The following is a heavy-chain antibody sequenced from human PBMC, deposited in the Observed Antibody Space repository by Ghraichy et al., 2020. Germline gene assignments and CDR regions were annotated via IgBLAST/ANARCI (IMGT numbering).Heavy chain of an antibody. CDR3: ARQWGGSYLNWYFDL. CDR1: GGSISSSSYY. J-gene: IGHJ2*01. D-gene: IGHD1-26*01. CDR2: IYYSGST. Sequence: SETLSLTCTVSGGSISSSSYYWGWIRQPPGKGLEWIGSIYYSGSTYYNPSLKSRVTISVDTSKNQFSLKLSSVTAADTAVYYCARQWGGSYLNWYFDLWGRGTLVTVSS. V-gene: IGHV4-39*01.